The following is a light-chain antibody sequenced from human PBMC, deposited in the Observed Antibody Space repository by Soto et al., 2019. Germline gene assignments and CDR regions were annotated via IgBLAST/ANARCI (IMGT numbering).Light chain of an antibody. CDR1: SFNIASNY. CDR2: RTN. Sequence: QSVLTQPASVSGTPGQWVTISCSGSSFNIASNYVYWYQQFPGTAPKLLIYRTNQRPSGVPDRFSGSKSGTSASLAISGLRSEDEADYYCAAWDDSLSGSVFGTGTKV. CDR3: AAWDDSLSGSV. J-gene: IGLJ1*01. V-gene: IGLV1-47*01.